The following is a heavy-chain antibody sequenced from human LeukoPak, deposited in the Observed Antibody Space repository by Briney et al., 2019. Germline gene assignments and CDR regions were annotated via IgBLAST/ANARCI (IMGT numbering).Heavy chain of an antibody. Sequence: SETLSLTCTVSGGSISSSSYYWGWIRQPPGKGLEWIGSIYYSGSTYYNPSLKSRVTISVDTSKNQFSLKLSSVTAADTAVYYCARDGAYGGNPVDYWGQGTLVTVSS. CDR3: ARDGAYGGNPVDY. V-gene: IGHV4-39*07. CDR1: GGSISSSSYY. CDR2: IYYSGST. J-gene: IGHJ4*02. D-gene: IGHD4-23*01.